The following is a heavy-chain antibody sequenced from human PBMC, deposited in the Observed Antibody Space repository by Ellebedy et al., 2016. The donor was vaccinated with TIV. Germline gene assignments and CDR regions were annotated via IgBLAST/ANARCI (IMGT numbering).Heavy chain of an antibody. J-gene: IGHJ5*02. V-gene: IGHV4-34*01. CDR2: INHSGST. D-gene: IGHD6-19*01. CDR3: ARGRRAVANNWFNP. Sequence: SETLSLXXAVYGGSFSGYYWSWIRQPPGKGLEWIGEINHSGSTNYNPSLKSRVTISVDTSKNQFSLKLSSVTAADTAVYYCARGRRAVANNWFNPWGQGTLVTVSS. CDR1: GGSFSGYY.